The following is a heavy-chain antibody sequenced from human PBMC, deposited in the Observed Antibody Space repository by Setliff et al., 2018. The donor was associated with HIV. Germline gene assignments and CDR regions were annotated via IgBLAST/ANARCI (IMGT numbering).Heavy chain of an antibody. Sequence: PSETLSLTCTVSGGSISSSSYYWGWIRQHPGKGLEWIGSIYYSGRTYYNPSLKSRVTTSVEKSKNQFSLKLSSVTAADTAVYYCATMGRRGWFIDYWGQGTLVTVSS. V-gene: IGHV4-39*01. D-gene: IGHD6-19*01. CDR3: ATMGRRGWFIDY. CDR1: GGSISSSSYY. CDR2: IYYSGRT. J-gene: IGHJ4*02.